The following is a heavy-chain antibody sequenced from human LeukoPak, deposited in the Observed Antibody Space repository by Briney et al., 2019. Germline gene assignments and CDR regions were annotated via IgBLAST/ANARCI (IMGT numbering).Heavy chain of an antibody. CDR2: MNPNSGNT. Sequence: ASVKVSCKASGYTFTTYAIHWLRQATGQGLEWMGWMNPNSGNTGYAQKFQGRVTMTRNTSISTAYMELSSLRSEDTAVYYCARDLPSVYYYGMDVWGQGTAVTVSS. J-gene: IGHJ6*02. D-gene: IGHD6-6*01. V-gene: IGHV1-8*02. CDR1: GYTFTTYA. CDR3: ARDLPSVYYYGMDV.